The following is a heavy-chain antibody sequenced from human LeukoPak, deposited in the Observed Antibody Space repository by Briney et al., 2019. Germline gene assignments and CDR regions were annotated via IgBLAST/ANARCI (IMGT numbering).Heavy chain of an antibody. Sequence: GASVKVSCKASGYTFTGYHMHWVRQATGQGLEWMGWMNPNSGNTGYAQKFQGRVTITRNTSISTAYMELSSLRSEDTAVYYCAKGSQWTYYYGSGSSPKPPYYMDVWGKGTTVTVSS. V-gene: IGHV1-8*03. D-gene: IGHD3-10*01. CDR3: AKGSQWTYYYGSGSSPKPPYYMDV. CDR1: GYTFTGYH. J-gene: IGHJ6*03. CDR2: MNPNSGNT.